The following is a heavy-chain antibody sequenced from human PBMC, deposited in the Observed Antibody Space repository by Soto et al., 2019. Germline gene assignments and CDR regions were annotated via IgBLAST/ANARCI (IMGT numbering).Heavy chain of an antibody. J-gene: IGHJ4*02. V-gene: IGHV3-49*03. CDR3: TRYVDWLLKYYFDY. D-gene: IGHD3-9*01. Sequence: GGSLRLSCTASGFTFGDYAMSWFRQAPGKGLEWVGFIRSKAYGGTTEYAASVKGRFTISRDDSKSIAYLQLNSLKTEDTAVYYCTRYVDWLLKYYFDYWGQGTLVTVSS. CDR2: IRSKAYGGTT. CDR1: GFTFGDYA.